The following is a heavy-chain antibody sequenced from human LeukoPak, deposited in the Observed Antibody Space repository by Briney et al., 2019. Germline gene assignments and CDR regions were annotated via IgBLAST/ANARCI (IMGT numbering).Heavy chain of an antibody. CDR2: IYPGDSAT. V-gene: IGHV5-51*01. J-gene: IGHJ4*02. CDR3: ARHGEKWELPDDY. Sequence: GESLKISCKGSGYRFTSYWIGWVRQMPGKGLEWMGIIYPGDSATRYSPSFQGQVTISADKSISTAYLQWSSLKASDTAMYYCARHGEKWELPDDYWGKGTLVTVSS. CDR1: GYRFTSYW. D-gene: IGHD1-26*01.